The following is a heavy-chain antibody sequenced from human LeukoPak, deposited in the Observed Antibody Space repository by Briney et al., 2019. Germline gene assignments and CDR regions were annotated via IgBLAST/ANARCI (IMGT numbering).Heavy chain of an antibody. CDR2: IYTSGST. V-gene: IGHV4-61*02. CDR1: GGSISSGSYY. CDR3: ARAVAGTVYYYYMDV. Sequence: PSETLSLTCTVSGGSISSGSYYWSWIRQPAGKGLEWIGRIYTSGSTNYNPSLKSRVTISVDTSKNQFSLKLSSVTAADTAVYYCARAVAGTVYYYYMDVWGKGTTVTVSS. J-gene: IGHJ6*03. D-gene: IGHD6-19*01.